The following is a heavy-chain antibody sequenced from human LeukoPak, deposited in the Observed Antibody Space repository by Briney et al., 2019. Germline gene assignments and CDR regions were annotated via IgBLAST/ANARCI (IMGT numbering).Heavy chain of an antibody. Sequence: GGSLRLSCAASGFSVRTTYMSWVRQAPGKGLMWVARIKSDGSTIYADSVQGRFTISRDNAKNTVYLQMNSLRVDDTAIYYCTRAITYFYGSVTYDWFDSWGQGTRVTVSS. V-gene: IGHV3-74*01. J-gene: IGHJ5*01. CDR3: TRAITYFYGSVTYDWFDS. CDR2: IKSDGST. CDR1: GFSVRTTY. D-gene: IGHD3-10*01.